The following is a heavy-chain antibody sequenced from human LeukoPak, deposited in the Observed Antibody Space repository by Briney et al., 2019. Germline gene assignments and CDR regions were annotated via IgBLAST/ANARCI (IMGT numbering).Heavy chain of an antibody. CDR3: AKDCCGTSLFDY. CDR1: GFAFSSYA. V-gene: IGHV3-23*01. J-gene: IGHJ4*02. Sequence: PGGSLRLSCAASGFAFSSYAMSWVRPAPGKGLEYVSGISNTGGRTYYADSMKGRFTISRDNSKNTVYPQMNSLRVEDTAVYYCAKDCCGTSLFDYWGQGTLVTVSS. D-gene: IGHD2-21*01. CDR2: ISNTGGRT.